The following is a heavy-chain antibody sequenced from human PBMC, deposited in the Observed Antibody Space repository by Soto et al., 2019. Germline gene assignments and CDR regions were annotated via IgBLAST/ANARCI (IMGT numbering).Heavy chain of an antibody. J-gene: IGHJ5*02. CDR3: ARDGSSTANWIDP. CDR2: IDHTGKT. D-gene: IGHD2-2*01. CDR1: GDPLSLGGFY. V-gene: IGHV4-31*03. Sequence: QVQLQESGPGLVKPSQTLSLTCTVSGDPLSLGGFYWTWIRQHPGKGLEWMGYIDHTGKTYYNPSLESRLSMSVDMSKNQFSLNLSFVTAADTAVYYCARDGSSTANWIDPWGQGILVTVSS.